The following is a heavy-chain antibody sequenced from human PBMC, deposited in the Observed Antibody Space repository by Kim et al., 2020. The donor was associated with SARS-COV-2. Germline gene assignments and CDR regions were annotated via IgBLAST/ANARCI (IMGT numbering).Heavy chain of an antibody. J-gene: IGHJ4*02. CDR1: GFNFSSYA. Sequence: GGSLRLSCAASGFNFSSYAMHWVRQAPGKGLEYVSAISSNGGSTYYANSVKGRFTISRDNSKITLYLQMGSLRAEDMAVYYCARAVYCISTSCYCPLDYWGQGTLVTVSS. V-gene: IGHV3-64*01. CDR2: ISSNGGST. D-gene: IGHD2-2*01. CDR3: ARAVYCISTSCYCPLDY.